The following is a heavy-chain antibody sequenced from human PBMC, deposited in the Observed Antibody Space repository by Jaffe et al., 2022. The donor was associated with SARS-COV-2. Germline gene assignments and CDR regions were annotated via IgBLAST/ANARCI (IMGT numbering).Heavy chain of an antibody. CDR2: ISSDGSNK. J-gene: IGHJ4*02. CDR1: GFTFSNFG. Sequence: QVQLVESGGGVVQPGRSLRLSCAASGFTFSNFGMHWVRQAPGKGLEWVAVISSDGSNKYFADSVKGRFTISRDNSKNTLYLQMNSLRAEDTAVYYCAKDNVGLFLDYWGQGTLVTVSS. D-gene: IGHD3-22*01. CDR3: AKDNVGLFLDY. V-gene: IGHV3-30*18.